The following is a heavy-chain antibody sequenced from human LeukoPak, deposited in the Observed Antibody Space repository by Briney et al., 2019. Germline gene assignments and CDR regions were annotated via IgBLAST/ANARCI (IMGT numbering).Heavy chain of an antibody. CDR1: GFTFSSYG. CDR3: AKDLDIVVVPAVGPLVGY. V-gene: IGHV3-30*02. Sequence: QPGGSLRLSCVASGFTFSSYGMHWVRQAPGKGLEWVAFIRYDGSNKYYADSVKGRFTISRDNSKNTLYLQMNSLRAEDTAVYYCAKDLDIVVVPAVGPLVGYWGQGTLVTVSS. J-gene: IGHJ4*02. CDR2: IRYDGSNK. D-gene: IGHD2-2*03.